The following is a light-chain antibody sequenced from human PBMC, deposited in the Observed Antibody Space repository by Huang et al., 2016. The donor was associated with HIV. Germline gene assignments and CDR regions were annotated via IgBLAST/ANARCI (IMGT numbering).Light chain of an antibody. CDR3: QQYGGSLYT. CDR2: AAS. V-gene: IGKV3-20*01. J-gene: IGKJ2*01. CDR1: QSVSTDY. Sequence: EIVLTQSPGTLSLSPGERVTLSCRASQSVSTDYLAWYQQRPGQAPRLLSYAASSRATGIPERFRGSVSGTEFTLTISGLEPEDFAVYYCQQYGGSLYTFGQGTKLEIK.